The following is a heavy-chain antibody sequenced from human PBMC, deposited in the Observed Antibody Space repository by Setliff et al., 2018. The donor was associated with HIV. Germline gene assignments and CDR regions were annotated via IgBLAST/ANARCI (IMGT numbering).Heavy chain of an antibody. J-gene: IGHJ4*02. CDR2: INPNSGGT. V-gene: IGHV1-2*02. CDR3: ARDYYDSSGYAY. CDR1: GHTFTGYY. Sequence: ASVKVSCKASGHTFTGYYMHWVRQAPGQGLEWMGWINPNSGGTNYAQKFQGRVTMTRDTSISTAYMELSRLRSDDTAVYYCARDYYDSSGYAYWGQGTLVTVSS. D-gene: IGHD3-22*01.